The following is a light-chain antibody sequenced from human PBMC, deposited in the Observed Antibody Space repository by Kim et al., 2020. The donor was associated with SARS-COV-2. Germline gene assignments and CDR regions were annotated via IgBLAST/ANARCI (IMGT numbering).Light chain of an antibody. CDR1: SSNIGNNY. CDR3: GSWDDSLNGPV. CDR2: TDN. J-gene: IGLJ6*01. V-gene: IGLV1-47*01. Sequence: QSVLTQAPSASGTPGQSVTIYCSGSSSNIGNNYVYWYQQVPGMAPKVLIHTDNRRPSGVPDRFSGFKSVTSASLAISGLRSEDEADYYCGSWDDSLNGPVFGGGTKVTVL.